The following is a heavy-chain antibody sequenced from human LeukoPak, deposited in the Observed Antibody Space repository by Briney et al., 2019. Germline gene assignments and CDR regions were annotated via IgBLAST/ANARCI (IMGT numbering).Heavy chain of an antibody. CDR1: GLTFGNYS. Sequence: PGGSLRLSFAASGLTFGNYSMTWVRQAPGKGLEWVPSNSGSGGSTYYADSVRGRFPFSRDNSKKTLYLQMNSLRTEVTAVYFCAGHYDSSGYRVDVFDIWGQGTMVTVSS. V-gene: IGHV3-23*01. D-gene: IGHD3-22*01. CDR3: AGHYDSSGYRVDVFDI. CDR2: NSGSGGST. J-gene: IGHJ3*02.